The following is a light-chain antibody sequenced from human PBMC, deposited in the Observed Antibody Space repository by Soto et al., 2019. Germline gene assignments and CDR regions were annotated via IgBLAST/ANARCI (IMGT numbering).Light chain of an antibody. CDR2: ATS. CDR1: QGVGGW. CDR3: QQTHSLPLS. Sequence: IQMTQSPSSVSASVGDRVTMTCRASQGVGGWLAWYQQKPGKVPKLLIYATSSLHSGVPSRFSGSGSGTDFTLSISSLQHEDFDTYYCQQTHSLPLSFGPGTKVDIK. J-gene: IGKJ3*01. V-gene: IGKV1-12*01.